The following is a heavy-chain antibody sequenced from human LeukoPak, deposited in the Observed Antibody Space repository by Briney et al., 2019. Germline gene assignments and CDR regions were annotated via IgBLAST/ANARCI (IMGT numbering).Heavy chain of an antibody. CDR1: GYSFTNYW. CDR3: ARLRYGSGSYIDY. CDR2: TFPGDSDT. J-gene: IGHJ4*02. Sequence: GESLKISCQGSGYSFTNYWIAWVRQMPGKGLEWMGITFPGDSDTRYSPSFQGQVTISADKFISTAYLQWSSLKASDTAIYYCARLRYGSGSYIDYWGQGTLVTVSS. D-gene: IGHD3-10*01. V-gene: IGHV5-51*01.